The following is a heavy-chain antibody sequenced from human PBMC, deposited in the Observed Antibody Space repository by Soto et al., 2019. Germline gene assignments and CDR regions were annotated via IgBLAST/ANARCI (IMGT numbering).Heavy chain of an antibody. J-gene: IGHJ6*02. D-gene: IGHD3-22*01. CDR3: ARAWGDSSGYYDYYYYYGMDV. Sequence: SETLSLTCTVSGGSISSGGYYLSWIRQHPGKGLEWIGYIYYSGSTYYNPSLKSRVTISVDMPKNQFSLKLSSVTAADTAVYYCARAWGDSSGYYDYYYYYGMDVWGQGTTVTVS. V-gene: IGHV4-31*03. CDR1: GGSISSGGYY. CDR2: IYYSGST.